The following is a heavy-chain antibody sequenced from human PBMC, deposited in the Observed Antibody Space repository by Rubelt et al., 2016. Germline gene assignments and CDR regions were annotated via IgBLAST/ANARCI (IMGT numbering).Heavy chain of an antibody. CDR3: ARERGLVVGNPGYMDV. J-gene: IGHJ6*03. D-gene: IGHD2-21*01. V-gene: IGHV4-31*03. Sequence: QLQLQESGPGLVKPSETLSLTCTVSGGSVSSGGYYWSWIRQHPGKGLEWIGYIYDSVSTFYNPSLRNRVTMSIDTSKHQFSLRLCSVTAADTAGYFCARERGLVVGNPGYMDVWGKGTTVIVSS. CDR1: GGSVSSGGYY. CDR2: IYDSVST.